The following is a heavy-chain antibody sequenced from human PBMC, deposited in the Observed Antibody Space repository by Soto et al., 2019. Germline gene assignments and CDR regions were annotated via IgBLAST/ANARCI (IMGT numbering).Heavy chain of an antibody. CDR2: IYNSGST. CDR1: GGSISSGDYY. CDR3: ASHRIHDFWSGLNWFDP. V-gene: IGHV4-30-4*01. J-gene: IGHJ5*02. Sequence: SETLSLTCTVSGGSISSGDYYWSWIRQPPGKGMEWIGYIYNSGSTYYNPSLKSRVTISVDTSKNQFSLKLSSVTAADTAVYYCASHRIHDFWSGLNWFDPWGQGTLVTVSS. D-gene: IGHD3-3*01.